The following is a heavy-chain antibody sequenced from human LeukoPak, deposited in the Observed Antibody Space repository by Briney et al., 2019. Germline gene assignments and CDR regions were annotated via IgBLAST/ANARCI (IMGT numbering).Heavy chain of an antibody. Sequence: AETPSLTCTVPGHSISSGHYHSGWLRQPPGKGLEWIPTIFHSRTIYYTPSLKTLVPISVHTSKIQFSLRLSSVTAAHTAVYYCARFPPVVAAADFDYWGQAPLVTVSS. CDR2: IFHSRTI. CDR3: ARFPPVVAAADFDY. J-gene: IGHJ4*02. V-gene: IGHV4-38-2*02. CDR1: GHSISSGHY. D-gene: IGHD2-21*01.